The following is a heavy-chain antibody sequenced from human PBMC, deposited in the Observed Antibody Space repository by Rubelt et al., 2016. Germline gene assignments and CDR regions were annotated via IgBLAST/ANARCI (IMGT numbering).Heavy chain of an antibody. J-gene: IGHJ4*02. CDR2: INSDGSST. Sequence: INSDGSSTSYADSVKGRFTISSDNAKNTLYLQMNSLRAEDTAVYYCARVGDAELQTFDYWGQGTLVTVSS. CDR3: ARVGDAELQTFDY. V-gene: IGHV3-74*01. D-gene: IGHD4-23*01.